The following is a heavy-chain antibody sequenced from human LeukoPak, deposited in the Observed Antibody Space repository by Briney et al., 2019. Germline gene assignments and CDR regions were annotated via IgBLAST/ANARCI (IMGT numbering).Heavy chain of an antibody. V-gene: IGHV4-39*07. CDR1: GGSISSSSYY. J-gene: IGHJ5*02. CDR2: IYYSGST. D-gene: IGHD3-10*01. Sequence: MPSETLSLTCTVSGGSISSSSYYWGWIRQPPGKGLEWIGSIYYSGSTYYNPSLKSRVTISVDTSKNQFSLNLNSVTAADTAVYYCARSGTYYNNWFDPWGQGTLVIVSS. CDR3: ARSGTYYNNWFDP.